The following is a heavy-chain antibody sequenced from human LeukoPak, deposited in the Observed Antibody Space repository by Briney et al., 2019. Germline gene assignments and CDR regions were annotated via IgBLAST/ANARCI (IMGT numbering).Heavy chain of an antibody. CDR1: GFTFSSYW. CDR2: IWFDGIKK. J-gene: IGHJ3*02. CDR3: ARDLEDSSPFGAFDM. Sequence: GGSLRLSCAASGFTFSSYWMNWVRQAPGKGLEWVAAIWFDGIKKYYADSVKGRLTISRDNSKNTLYLQVNSLRAEDTAVYYCARDLEDSSPFGAFDMWGQGTMVTVSS. D-gene: IGHD3-22*01. V-gene: IGHV3-33*08.